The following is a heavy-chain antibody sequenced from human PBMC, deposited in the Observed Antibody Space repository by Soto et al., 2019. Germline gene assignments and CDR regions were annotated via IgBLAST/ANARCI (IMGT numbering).Heavy chain of an antibody. Sequence: KTSETLSLTCAVYGGSFSSYHWSWIRQTPGKGLERIGYIYYSGSTYYNPSLKSRVTISVDTSKNQFSLTLSSVTAADTAVYYCARWVATIIDYYYYGMDVWGQGTTVTVYS. D-gene: IGHD5-12*01. CDR1: GGSFSSYH. V-gene: IGHV4-59*06. J-gene: IGHJ6*02. CDR3: ARWVATIIDYYYYGMDV. CDR2: IYYSGST.